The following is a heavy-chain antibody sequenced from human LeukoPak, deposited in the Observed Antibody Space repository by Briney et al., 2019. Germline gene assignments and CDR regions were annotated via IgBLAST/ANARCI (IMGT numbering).Heavy chain of an antibody. J-gene: IGHJ3*02. Sequence: GGSLRLSCAASGFTFSSYSMNWVRQAPGKGLEWVSSISSSSSYIYYADSVKGRFTISRDNAKSSLFLQMNSLRDEDTAVYYCARDRGVGAFDAFDIWGHGTMVTVSS. CDR2: ISSSSSYI. V-gene: IGHV3-21*01. CDR1: GFTFSSYS. CDR3: ARDRGVGAFDAFDI. D-gene: IGHD1-26*01.